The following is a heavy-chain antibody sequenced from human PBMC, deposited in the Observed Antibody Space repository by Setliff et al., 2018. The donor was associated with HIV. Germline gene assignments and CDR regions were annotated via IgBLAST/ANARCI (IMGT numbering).Heavy chain of an antibody. J-gene: IGHJ4*02. Sequence: PGGSLRLSCTASGFTFGDYAMSWVRQAPGKGLEWVGFIRSKAYGGTTEYAASVKGRFTISRDDSKSIAYLQMNSPKTEDTAVYYCTRDTLSRCFDYWGQGTLVTVSS. CDR1: GFTFGDYA. CDR2: IRSKAYGGTT. V-gene: IGHV3-49*04. CDR3: TRDTLSRCFDY. D-gene: IGHD4-17*01.